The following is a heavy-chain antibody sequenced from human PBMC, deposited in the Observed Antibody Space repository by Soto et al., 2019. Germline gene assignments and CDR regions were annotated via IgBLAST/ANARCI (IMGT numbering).Heavy chain of an antibody. V-gene: IGHV3-11*01. D-gene: IGHD6-13*01. CDR3: AGGRSQLVPPTDFQH. CDR1: GFTFSDYY. CDR2: ISSSGSTI. Sequence: QVQLVESGGGLVKPGGSLRLSCAASGFTFSDYYMSWIRQAPGKGLEWVSYISSSGSTIYYADSVKGRFTISRDNAKNSRYLQINILRAEDTVVYYCAGGRSQLVPPTDFQHWGQGALVTVTT. J-gene: IGHJ1*01.